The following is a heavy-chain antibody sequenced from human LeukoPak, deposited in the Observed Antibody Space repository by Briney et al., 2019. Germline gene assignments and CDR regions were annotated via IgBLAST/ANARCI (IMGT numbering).Heavy chain of an antibody. CDR2: ISSISSYI. V-gene: IGHV3-21*01. D-gene: IGHD6-13*01. J-gene: IGHJ4*02. CDR1: GFTFSRYS. Sequence: GVSLRLSCAASGFTFSRYSMNWVRQAPGKGLECVSSISSISSYIYYADSVKRRFTFSRDNAKHSLYLQMNRLRAEDTAVYYCARGLWQQQVPSDYWGQGTLVTVSS. CDR3: ARGLWQQQVPSDY.